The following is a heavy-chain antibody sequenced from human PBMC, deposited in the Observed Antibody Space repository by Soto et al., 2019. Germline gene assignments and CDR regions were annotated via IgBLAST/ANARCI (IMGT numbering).Heavy chain of an antibody. D-gene: IGHD6-19*01. J-gene: IGHJ4*02. CDR2: IISDGSVT. CDR3: TRGSSGWPDY. V-gene: IGHV3-74*01. CDR1: GFTFSSYW. Sequence: EVQVVESGGGLVQPGGSLRLSCAVSGFTFSSYWMHWVRQAAGKGLVWVSRIISDGSVTNYADSVKGRFTISRDNAKNTLYLQMNSLRAEDTAVYYCTRGSSGWPDYWGQGTLVTVSS.